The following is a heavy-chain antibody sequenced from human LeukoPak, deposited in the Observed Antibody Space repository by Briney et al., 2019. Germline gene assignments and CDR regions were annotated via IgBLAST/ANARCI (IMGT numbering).Heavy chain of an antibody. D-gene: IGHD4-17*01. Sequence: ASVKVSCKASGYTFTGYYMHWVRQAPGQGLEWMEWINPNSGGTNYAQKFQGRVTMTRDTSISTAYMELSRLRSDDTAVYYCARVYDDYGTTYYMDVWGKGTTVTVSS. CDR2: INPNSGGT. CDR1: GYTFTGYY. V-gene: IGHV1-2*02. J-gene: IGHJ6*03. CDR3: ARVYDDYGTTYYMDV.